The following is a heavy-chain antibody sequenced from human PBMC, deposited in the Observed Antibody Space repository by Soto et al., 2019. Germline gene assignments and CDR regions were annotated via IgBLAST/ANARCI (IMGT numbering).Heavy chain of an antibody. CDR3: ARGGPLGYCSSTSCPDWFDP. CDR2: MNPNSGNT. J-gene: IGHJ5*02. CDR1: GYTFTSYD. D-gene: IGHD2-2*01. Sequence: QVQLVQSGAEVKKPGASVKVSCKASGYTFTSYDINWVRQATGQGLEWMGWMNPNSGNTGYAQKFQGRVTMTRNTSISTAYMELSSLISEDTAVYYCARGGPLGYCSSTSCPDWFDPWGQGTLVTVSS. V-gene: IGHV1-8*01.